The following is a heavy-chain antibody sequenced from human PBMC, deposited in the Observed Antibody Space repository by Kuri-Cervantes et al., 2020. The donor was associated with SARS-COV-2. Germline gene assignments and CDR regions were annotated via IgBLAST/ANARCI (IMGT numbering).Heavy chain of an antibody. V-gene: IGHV3-48*03. Sequence: GGSLRLSCAASGFTFRSYDMNWVRQAPGKGLEWVSYISNIGTTIYYADSVKGRFTISRDNAKNSLYLQMYSLRAEDTAVYYCAKVEYSVSYSWAWGRENWFDPWGQGTLVTVSS. CDR3: AKVEYSVSYSWAWGRENWFDP. CDR2: ISNIGTTI. CDR1: GFTFRSYD. D-gene: IGHD1-26*01. J-gene: IGHJ5*02.